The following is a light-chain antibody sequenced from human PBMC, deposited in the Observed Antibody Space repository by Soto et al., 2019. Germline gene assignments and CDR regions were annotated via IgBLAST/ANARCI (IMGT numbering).Light chain of an antibody. CDR2: KVS. J-gene: IGKJ1*01. CDR3: VQGTHWPRA. Sequence: DIVMTQSPLSLPVTLGQPASISCRSSLSLVHSDGNTYLNWLQQRPGQSPRRLIYKVSNRDSGVPVRFSGSGSGTDFTLTISRVEAEDVGVYYCVQGTHWPRAFGQGTKVEIK. V-gene: IGKV2-30*02. CDR1: LSLVHSDGNTY.